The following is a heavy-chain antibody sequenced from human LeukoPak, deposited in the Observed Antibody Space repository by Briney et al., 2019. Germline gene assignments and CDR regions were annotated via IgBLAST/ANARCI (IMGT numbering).Heavy chain of an antibody. CDR1: GGSVSSGSYY. D-gene: IGHD1-7*01. CDR3: ARDRNWNSPVYFDY. Sequence: KPSETLSLTCTVSGGSVSSGSYYWSWIRQPPGKGLEWIGYIYYSGSTNYNPSLKSRVTISVDTSKNQFSLKLSSVTAADTAVYYCARDRNWNSPVYFDYWGQGTLVTVSS. V-gene: IGHV4-61*01. CDR2: IYYSGST. J-gene: IGHJ4*02.